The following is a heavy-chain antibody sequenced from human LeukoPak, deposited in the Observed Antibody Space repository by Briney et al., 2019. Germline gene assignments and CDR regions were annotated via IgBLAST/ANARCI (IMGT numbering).Heavy chain of an antibody. J-gene: IGHJ6*03. V-gene: IGHV4-34*01. CDR3: ARGLGGQRGGYSYRTTLYYYYYYMDV. D-gene: IGHD5-18*01. CDR1: GGSFSGYY. Sequence: PSETLSLTCAVYGGSFSGYYWSWIRQPPGKGLEWIGEINHSGSTNYNPSLKSRVTISVDTSKNQFSLKLSSVTAADTAVYYCARGLGGQRGGYSYRTTLYYYYYYMDVWGKGTTVTVSS. CDR2: INHSGST.